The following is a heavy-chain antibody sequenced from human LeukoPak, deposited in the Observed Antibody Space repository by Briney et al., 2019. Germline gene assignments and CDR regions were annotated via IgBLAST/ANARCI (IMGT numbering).Heavy chain of an antibody. J-gene: IGHJ4*02. CDR3: ASPSPGGGAAGLFDY. CDR1: GFTVSSNF. D-gene: IGHD6-13*01. CDR2: LYSGGTT. V-gene: IGHV3-53*05. Sequence: GGSLRLSCAVSGFTVSSNFLNWVRQAPGKGLEWVSVLYSGGTTFYADSVRGRFTISRDISRNTLYLQMNSLRADDTAVYYCASPSPGGGAAGLFDYWGQGTLVTVSS.